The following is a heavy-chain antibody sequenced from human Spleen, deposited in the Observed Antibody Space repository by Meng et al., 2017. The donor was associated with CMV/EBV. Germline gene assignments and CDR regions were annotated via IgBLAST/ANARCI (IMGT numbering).Heavy chain of an antibody. Sequence: HVQPQQWAAGLFTPSATLSLTFAVNGWSLSGAHWNWNRQPPRKGLEWIGEIIHGGSPSYNPSLKSRVTISIDTSKNQLSLMLSSVTAADTAVYYCARRPTGIDYWGQGTLVTVSS. CDR3: ARRPTGIDY. D-gene: IGHD2-8*02. J-gene: IGHJ4*02. V-gene: IGHV4-34*12. CDR2: IIHGGSP. CDR1: GWSLSGAH.